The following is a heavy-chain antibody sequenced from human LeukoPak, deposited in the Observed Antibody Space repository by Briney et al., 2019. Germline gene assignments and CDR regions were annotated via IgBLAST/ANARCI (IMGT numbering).Heavy chain of an antibody. D-gene: IGHD6-13*01. Sequence: PSETLSLTCTVSGGSISSSSYYWGWIRQPPGKGLGWIGSIYYSGSTYYNPSLKSRVTISVDTSKNQFSLKLSSVTAADTAVYYCARDMLLAAAGTDYFDYWGQGTLVTVSS. CDR3: ARDMLLAAAGTDYFDY. V-gene: IGHV4-39*07. CDR2: IYYSGST. CDR1: GGSISSSSYY. J-gene: IGHJ4*02.